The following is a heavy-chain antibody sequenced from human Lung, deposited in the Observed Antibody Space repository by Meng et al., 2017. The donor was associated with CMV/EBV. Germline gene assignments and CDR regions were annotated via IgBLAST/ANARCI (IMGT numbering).Heavy chain of an antibody. D-gene: IGHD3-10*01. J-gene: IGHJ4*02. CDR2: ISYDGSNK. Sequence: QVLLVGSGGGVVQPGRSLRLSCAASGFTFSSYAMHWVRQAPGKGLEWVAVISYDGSNKYYADSVKGRFTISRDNSKNTLYLQMNSLRAEDTAVYYCASQRGDYWGQGTLVTVSS. CDR3: ASQRGDY. V-gene: IGHV3-30-3*01. CDR1: GFTFSSYA.